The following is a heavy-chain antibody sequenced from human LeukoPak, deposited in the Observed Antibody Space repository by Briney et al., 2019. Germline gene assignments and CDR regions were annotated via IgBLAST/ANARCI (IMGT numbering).Heavy chain of an antibody. CDR3: ARLHIVVVPAAIDY. CDR2: IYHSGST. D-gene: IGHD2-2*01. CDR1: GYSISSGYY. J-gene: IGHJ4*02. Sequence: SETLSLTCTVSGYSISSGYYWGWIRQPPGKGLEWIGSIYHSGSTYYNPSLKSRVTISVDTSKNQFSLKLSSVTAADTAVYYCARLHIVVVPAAIDYWGRGTLVTVSS. V-gene: IGHV4-38-2*02.